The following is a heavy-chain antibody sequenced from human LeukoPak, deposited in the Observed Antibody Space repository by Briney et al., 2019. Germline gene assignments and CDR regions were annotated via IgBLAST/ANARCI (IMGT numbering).Heavy chain of an antibody. CDR2: IYSGGST. D-gene: IGHD1-26*01. J-gene: IGHJ3*02. Sequence: GGSLRLSCAASGFTVSSNYMSWVRQAPGKGLEWVSVIYSGGSTYYADSVKGRFTISRDNSKNTLYLQMNSLRAEDTAVYYCGKNRYSGSLSPFDIWGQGTMVTVSS. CDR1: GFTVSSNY. CDR3: GKNRYSGSLSPFDI. V-gene: IGHV3-53*01.